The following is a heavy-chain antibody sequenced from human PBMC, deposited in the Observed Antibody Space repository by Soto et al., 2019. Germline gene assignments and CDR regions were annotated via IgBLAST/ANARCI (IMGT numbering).Heavy chain of an antibody. CDR3: ASGGSSSFYYFDY. D-gene: IGHD6-6*01. CDR1: GGSISSSNW. Sequence: SETLSLTCAVSGGSISSSNWWSWVRQPPGKGLEWIGEIYHSGGTNYNPSLKSRVTISVDKSKNQFSLKLSSVTAADTAVYYCASGGSSSFYYFDYWGQGSLVTVSS. V-gene: IGHV4-4*02. CDR2: IYHSGGT. J-gene: IGHJ4*02.